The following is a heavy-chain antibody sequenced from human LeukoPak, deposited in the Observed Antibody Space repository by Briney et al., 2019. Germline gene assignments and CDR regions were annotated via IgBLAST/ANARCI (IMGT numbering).Heavy chain of an antibody. Sequence: SETLSLTCTVSGGSISSSSYYWGWIRQPPGKGLEWIGSIYYSGSTYYNPSLKSRVTISVDTSKNQFSLKLSSVTAADTAVYYCARTGRYSVVVPAAHGDWFDPWGQGTLVTVSS. CDR2: IYYSGST. V-gene: IGHV4-39*01. J-gene: IGHJ5*02. CDR1: GGSISSSSYY. CDR3: ARTGRYSVVVPAAHGDWFDP. D-gene: IGHD2-2*01.